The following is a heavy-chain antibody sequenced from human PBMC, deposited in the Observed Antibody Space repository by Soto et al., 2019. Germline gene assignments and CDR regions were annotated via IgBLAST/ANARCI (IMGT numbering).Heavy chain of an antibody. J-gene: IGHJ4*02. V-gene: IGHV3-23*01. CDR1: GFTFSSYA. Sequence: PGGSLRLSCAAPGFTFSSYAMSWVRQAPGKGPEWVSAISGSGGSTYYADSVKGRFTISRDNSKNTLYLQMNSLRAEDTAVYYCAKDLTAMVPYYFDYWGQGTLVTVSS. CDR2: ISGSGGST. D-gene: IGHD5-18*01. CDR3: AKDLTAMVPYYFDY.